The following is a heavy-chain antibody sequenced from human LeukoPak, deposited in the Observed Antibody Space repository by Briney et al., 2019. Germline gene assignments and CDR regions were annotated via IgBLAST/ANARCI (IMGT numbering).Heavy chain of an antibody. J-gene: IGHJ5*02. V-gene: IGHV4-59*01. CDR3: ARDPLGATKEGWFDP. Sequence: TASETLSLTCTVSGGSISSYYWSWIRQPPGKGLEWIGYIYYSGSTNYNPSLKSRVTISVDTSKNQFSLKLSSVTAADTAVYYCARDPLGATKEGWFDPWGQGTLVTVSS. CDR1: GGSISSYY. D-gene: IGHD1-26*01. CDR2: IYYSGST.